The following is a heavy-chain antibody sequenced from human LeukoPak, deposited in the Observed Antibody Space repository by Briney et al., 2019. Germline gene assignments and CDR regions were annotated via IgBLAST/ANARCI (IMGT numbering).Heavy chain of an antibody. V-gene: IGHV4-59*01. CDR3: ARGPRISLVRGALDY. D-gene: IGHD3-10*01. J-gene: IGHJ4*02. Sequence: PSETLSLTCTVSGGSISTYYWSWIRQPPGKGLEWIGYIYYSGSTNYNPSLKSRLTISVDTSKNQFSLKLSSVTAADTAVYYCARGPRISLVRGALDYWGQGTLVTVSS. CDR2: IYYSGST. CDR1: GGSISTYY.